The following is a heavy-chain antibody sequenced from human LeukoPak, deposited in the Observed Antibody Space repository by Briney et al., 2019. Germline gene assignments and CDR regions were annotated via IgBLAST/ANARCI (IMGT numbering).Heavy chain of an antibody. CDR3: AKEIIAYGDYADY. J-gene: IGHJ4*02. D-gene: IGHD4-17*01. Sequence: SGGSLRLSCAASGFTFSSYAMSWVRQAPGKGLEWVSAISGSGGSTYYADSVKGRFTISRDNSKNTLYLQMNSLRAGDTAVYYCAKEIIAYGDYADYWGQGTLVTVSS. CDR1: GFTFSSYA. V-gene: IGHV3-23*01. CDR2: ISGSGGST.